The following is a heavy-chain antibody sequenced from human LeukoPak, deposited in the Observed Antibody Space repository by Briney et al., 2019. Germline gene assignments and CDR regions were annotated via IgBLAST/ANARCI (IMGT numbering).Heavy chain of an antibody. CDR1: GFTFNAQD. J-gene: IGHJ4*02. V-gene: IGHV3-23*01. CDR2: ISGSHT. Sequence: GGSLRLSCAASGFTFNAQDINWVRQGPGKGLEWVAGISGSHTSYADSVKGRFTFSRDNSKNTMYLQMNSLRVEDTAVYYCAKVNWEDYVWGNCWGQGTLVTVSS. CDR3: AKVNWEDYVWGNC. D-gene: IGHD3-16*01.